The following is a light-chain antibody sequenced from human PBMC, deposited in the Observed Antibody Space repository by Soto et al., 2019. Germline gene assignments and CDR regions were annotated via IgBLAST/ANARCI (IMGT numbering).Light chain of an antibody. CDR1: QSVSSSQ. Sequence: EVVLAQSPGTLSLSPGERATLSCRASQSVSSSQLAWFQQKPGQAPRLLIYAASWGAAGIPDRFSGSGSGTDFTLTISRLEPADFAVYYCQQYASAPHTFGGGTKVEIK. CDR2: AAS. J-gene: IGKJ4*01. CDR3: QQYASAPHT. V-gene: IGKV3-20*01.